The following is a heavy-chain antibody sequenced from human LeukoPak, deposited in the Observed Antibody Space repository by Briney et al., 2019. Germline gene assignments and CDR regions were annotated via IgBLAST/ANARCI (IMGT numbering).Heavy chain of an antibody. V-gene: IGHV3-30*04. CDR2: ISYDGSIK. CDR3: ARDTVGSSTSFDY. CDR1: GFTFSSYA. Sequence: PGRSLRLSCAASGFTFSSYAMHWVRQAPGKGLEWVAVISYDGSIKCYADSVKGRFTISRDNSKNTLYLQMNSLRAEDTAVYYCARDTVGSSTSFDYWGQGTLVTVSS. D-gene: IGHD2-2*01. J-gene: IGHJ4*02.